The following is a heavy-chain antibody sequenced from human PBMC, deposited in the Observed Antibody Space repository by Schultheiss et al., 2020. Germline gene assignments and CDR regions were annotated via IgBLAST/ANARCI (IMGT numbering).Heavy chain of an antibody. D-gene: IGHD5/OR15-5a*01. CDR1: GYRFTSYW. V-gene: IGHV5-51*01. CDR2: IYPGDSET. Sequence: GESLKISCQGSGYRFTSYWIGWVRQMPGRGLEWVGSIYPGDSETRYSPSFQGRITISADRSISTAYLQWTSLKASDTAMYYCARRSTAVSHVDSWGQGTLVTVSS. J-gene: IGHJ4*02. CDR3: ARRSTAVSHVDS.